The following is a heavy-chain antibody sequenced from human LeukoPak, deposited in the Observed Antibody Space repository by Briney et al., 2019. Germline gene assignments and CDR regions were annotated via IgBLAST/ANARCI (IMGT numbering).Heavy chain of an antibody. D-gene: IGHD3-16*01. CDR3: ARLPLAEYYFDY. CDR2: IYSGGST. V-gene: IGHV3-66*04. J-gene: IGHJ4*02. CDR1: GFTVSSNY. Sequence: PGGSLRLSCAASGFTVSSNYISWVRQAPGKGLEWVSVIYSGGSTYYEDSVKGRFTISRDNSKNTLYLQMNSLTAEDTAVYYCARLPLAEYYFDYWGQGTLVTVSS.